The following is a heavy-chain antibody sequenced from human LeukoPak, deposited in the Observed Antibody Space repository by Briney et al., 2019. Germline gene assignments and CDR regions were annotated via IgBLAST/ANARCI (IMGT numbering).Heavy chain of an antibody. D-gene: IGHD3-10*01. V-gene: IGHV3-23*01. CDR1: GFTFSSYA. CDR2: ISGSGGST. Sequence: PGGSLRLSCAASGFTFSSYAMSWVRQAPGKGLEWVSAISGSGGSTYYADSVKGRFTISRDNSKNTLYLQMNSLRAEDTAVYYCARYDYGSGSYDYWGQGTLVTVSS. CDR3: ARYDYGSGSYDY. J-gene: IGHJ4*02.